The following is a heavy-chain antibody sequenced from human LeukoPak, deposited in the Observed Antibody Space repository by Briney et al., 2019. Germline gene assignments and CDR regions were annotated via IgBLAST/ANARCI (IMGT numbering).Heavy chain of an antibody. Sequence: SETLSLTCTVSGGPISSGSYYWSWIRQPAGKGLEWIGRVYTSGSTNYNPSLKSRVTISVDTSKNQFSLKLSSVTAADTAVYYCAREFDYWGQGTLVTVSS. V-gene: IGHV4-61*02. CDR2: VYTSGST. J-gene: IGHJ4*02. CDR3: AREFDY. CDR1: GGPISSGSYY.